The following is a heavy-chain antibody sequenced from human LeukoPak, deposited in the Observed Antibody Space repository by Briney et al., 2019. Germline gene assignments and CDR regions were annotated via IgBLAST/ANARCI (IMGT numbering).Heavy chain of an antibody. J-gene: IGHJ4*02. CDR3: APDGTDY. Sequence: GGSLRLSCAASGFNFSAYWMSWVRQAPGRGPEWLANIKQDGSEKYYVDFVKGRFTISRDNAKNALFLQMHSLRGEDTAVYYCAPDGTDYWGQGTLVTVSS. CDR2: IKQDGSEK. CDR1: GFNFSAYW. V-gene: IGHV3-7*04.